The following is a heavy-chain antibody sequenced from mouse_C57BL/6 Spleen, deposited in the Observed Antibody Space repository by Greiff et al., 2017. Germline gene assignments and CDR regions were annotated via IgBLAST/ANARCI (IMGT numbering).Heavy chain of an antibody. CDR2: INPSTGGT. CDR3: ARGCYYESFDY. Sequence: VQLQQSGPELVRPGASVKISCKASGYSFTGYYMNWVKQRPEQSLEWIGGINPSTGGTKYGQKFKGKATLTVDKSSSTAYMQLKSLTSEDTAVYYCARGCYYESFDYWGQGTSLTVSS. V-gene: IGHV1-42*01. J-gene: IGHJ2*02. D-gene: IGHD1-1*02. CDR1: GYSFTGYY.